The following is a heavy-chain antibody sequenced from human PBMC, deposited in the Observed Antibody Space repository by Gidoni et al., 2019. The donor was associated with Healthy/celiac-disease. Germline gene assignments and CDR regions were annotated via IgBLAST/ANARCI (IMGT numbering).Heavy chain of an antibody. D-gene: IGHD2-15*01. J-gene: IGHJ4*02. CDR2: ISSSSSTI. Sequence: EVQLVESGGGLVQTGGALRITRAASGFTFRSYSMNWVRQAPGKGLEWVSYISSSSSTIYYADSVKGRFTVSRDNAKNSLYLQMNNLRDEDTAVYYCARDVMGYGGNRELDYWGQGTLVTVSS. CDR3: ARDVMGYGGNRELDY. V-gene: IGHV3-48*02. CDR1: GFTFRSYS.